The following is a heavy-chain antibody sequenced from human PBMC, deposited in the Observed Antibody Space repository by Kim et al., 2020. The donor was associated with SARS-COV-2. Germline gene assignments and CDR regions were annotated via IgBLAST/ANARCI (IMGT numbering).Heavy chain of an antibody. Sequence: SETLSLTCAVYGGSFSGYYWSWIRQPPGKGLEWIGEINHSGSTNYNPSLKSRVTISVDTSKNQFSLKLSSVTAADTAVYYCARDLRGDANFDYWGQGTLVTVSS. CDR3: ARDLRGDANFDY. CDR2: INHSGST. V-gene: IGHV4-34*01. J-gene: IGHJ4*02. D-gene: IGHD3-10*01. CDR1: GGSFSGYY.